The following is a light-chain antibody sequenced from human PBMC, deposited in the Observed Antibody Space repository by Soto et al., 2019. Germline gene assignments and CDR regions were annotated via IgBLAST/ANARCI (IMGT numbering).Light chain of an antibody. V-gene: IGLV1-51*01. CDR1: RSNIGNNY. CDR3: VTWDTSLRTVV. CDR2: NNN. J-gene: IGLJ3*02. Sequence: QSVLTQPPSVSAAPGQTVTIYCSGNRSNIGNNYVAWYQQFPGTVPKLLIYNNNGRPSGTPDRFSGSASGTSATLTITGLQTGDEADYFCVTWDTSLRTVVIGGGTKLTV.